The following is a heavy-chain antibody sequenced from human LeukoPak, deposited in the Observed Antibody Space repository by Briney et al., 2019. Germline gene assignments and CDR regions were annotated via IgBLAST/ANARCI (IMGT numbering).Heavy chain of an antibody. J-gene: IGHJ4*02. CDR1: GYSFTSYW. CDR3: ARRPRFGSGSYLYYFDY. V-gene: IGHV5-51*01. D-gene: IGHD3-10*01. Sequence: GDSLKISCKGSGYSFTSYWIGWVRQVPGKGLDWMGIISPGDSDTRYSPSFQGQVTISADKSISTAYLQWSSLRASDTAMYYCARRPRFGSGSYLYYFDYWGQGTLVTVSS. CDR2: ISPGDSDT.